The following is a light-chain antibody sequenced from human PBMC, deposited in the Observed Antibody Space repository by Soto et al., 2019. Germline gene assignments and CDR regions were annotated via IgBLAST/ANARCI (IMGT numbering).Light chain of an antibody. CDR3: QQYTSYPLT. J-gene: IGKJ4*01. CDR2: DAS. Sequence: DIQMTQSPSSLSASIGDRVTITCRASQGIGIYLAWFQQKPGNAPKSLIYDASNLQSGVPSKFSGSGSGTVFTLTITSLQPEDFATYYCQQYTSYPLTFGGGTRVEI. CDR1: QGIGIY. V-gene: IGKV1-16*02.